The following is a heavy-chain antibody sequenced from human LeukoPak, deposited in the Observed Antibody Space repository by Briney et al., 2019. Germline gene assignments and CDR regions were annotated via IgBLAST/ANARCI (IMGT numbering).Heavy chain of an antibody. V-gene: IGHV1-69*01. CDR1: GFTFSTSS. D-gene: IGHD5-12*01. CDR2: IIPVFGTP. Sequence: ASVKVSCKASGFTFSTSSITWVRQAPGQGLEWMGAIIPVFGTPNYARKFQGRVTITADEASSTAYLELSRLTSEDTAVFYWARGGGYSGYDYFDVWGQGTLITVSS. CDR3: ARGGGYSGYDYFDV. J-gene: IGHJ4*02.